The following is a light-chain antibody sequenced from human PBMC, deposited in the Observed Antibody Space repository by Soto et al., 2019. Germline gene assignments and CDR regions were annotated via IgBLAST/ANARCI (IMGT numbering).Light chain of an antibody. Sequence: IPITQSPSSLSASVGDRVTISCRASQGISNYLAWYQQKPGTVPKLLISAASTLQTGVPSRFSGGGSGTDFTLTISSLQPEDVATYYCQKYNSAPWTFGQGTKVDI. CDR3: QKYNSAPWT. J-gene: IGKJ1*01. V-gene: IGKV1-27*01. CDR2: AAS. CDR1: QGISNY.